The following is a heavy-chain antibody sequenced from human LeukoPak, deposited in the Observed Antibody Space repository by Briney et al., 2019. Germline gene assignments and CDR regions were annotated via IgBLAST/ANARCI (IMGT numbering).Heavy chain of an antibody. D-gene: IGHD1-7*01. CDR1: GFTFSSYG. CDR3: AKDGVSYNWNYGFYYYYYYMDV. CDR2: IRYDGSNK. J-gene: IGHJ6*03. V-gene: IGHV3-30*02. Sequence: GSLRLSCAASGFTFSSYGMHWVRQAPGKGLEWVAFIRYDGSNKYYADSVKGRFTISRDNSKNTLYLQMNSLRAEDTAVYHCAKDGVSYNWNYGFYYYYYYMDVWGKGTTVTVSS.